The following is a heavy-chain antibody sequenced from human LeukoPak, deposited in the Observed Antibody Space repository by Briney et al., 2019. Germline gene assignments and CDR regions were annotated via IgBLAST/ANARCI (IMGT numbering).Heavy chain of an antibody. CDR2: ISYDGSTK. Sequence: GGSLRLSCTASGFTFSTYGMHWVRQAPGKGLEWVTLISYDGSTKYYSDSVKGRFTLSRDNSKNTLYLQMNSLRAEDTAVYYCAHGSMYQLDYWGQGTLVTVSS. V-gene: IGHV3-30*03. CDR1: GFTFSTYG. J-gene: IGHJ4*02. CDR3: AHGSMYQLDY. D-gene: IGHD2-2*01.